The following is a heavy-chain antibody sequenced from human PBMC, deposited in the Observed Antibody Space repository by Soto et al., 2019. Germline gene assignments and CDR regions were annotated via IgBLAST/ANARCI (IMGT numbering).Heavy chain of an antibody. CDR1: GGSISSSNW. CDR2: IYHSGST. Sequence: PSETLSLTCAVSGGSISSSNWWSWVRQPPGKGLEWIGEIYHSGSTNYNPSLKSRVTISVDKSKNQFSLKLSSVTAADTAVYYCARHNSREGYYYYGMEVWGQGTTVTVSS. J-gene: IGHJ6*02. CDR3: ARHNSREGYYYYGMEV. V-gene: IGHV4-4*02. D-gene: IGHD2-21*01.